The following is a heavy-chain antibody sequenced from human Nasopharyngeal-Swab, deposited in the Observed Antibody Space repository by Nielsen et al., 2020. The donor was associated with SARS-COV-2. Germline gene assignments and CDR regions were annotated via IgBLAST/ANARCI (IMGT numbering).Heavy chain of an antibody. V-gene: IGHV4-31*02. Sequence: WVRQPPGKGLEWIGYIYYSGSTYYNPSLKSRVTISVDTSKNQFSLKLSSVTAADTVVYYCARARRNFVVVSAFDYWGQGTLVTVSS. J-gene: IGHJ4*02. CDR3: ARARRNFVVVSAFDY. CDR2: IYYSGST. D-gene: IGHD2-21*02.